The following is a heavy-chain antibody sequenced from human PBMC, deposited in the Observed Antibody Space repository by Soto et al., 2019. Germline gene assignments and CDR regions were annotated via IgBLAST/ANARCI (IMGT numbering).Heavy chain of an antibody. CDR3: ARSMYSTSAQLYYGMDV. V-gene: IGHV4-39*01. D-gene: IGHD6-6*01. CDR1: GGSISSSSYY. Sequence: PSETLSLTCTVSGGSISSSSYYWGWIRQPPGKGLEWIGSIYYSGSTYYNPSLKSRVTISVDTPKNQFSLKLSSVTAADTAVYYCARSMYSTSAQLYYGMDVWGQGTTVTVSS. J-gene: IGHJ6*02. CDR2: IYYSGST.